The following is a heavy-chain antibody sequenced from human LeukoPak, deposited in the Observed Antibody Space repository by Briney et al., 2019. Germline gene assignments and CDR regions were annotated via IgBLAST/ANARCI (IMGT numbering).Heavy chain of an antibody. CDR2: INSDGSST. Sequence: GGSLRLSCAVSGFTFNHFWMHWVRRAPGKGLVWVSRINSDGSSTRYADSVKGRFTISRDNAKNTLYLQMNSLRAEDTAVYYCASSPDYWGQGTLVTVSS. J-gene: IGHJ4*02. CDR3: ASSPDY. V-gene: IGHV3-74*01. CDR1: GFTFNHFW.